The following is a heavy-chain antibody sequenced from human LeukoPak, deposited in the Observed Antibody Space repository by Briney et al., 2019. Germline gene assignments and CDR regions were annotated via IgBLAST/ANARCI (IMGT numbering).Heavy chain of an antibody. D-gene: IGHD2-8*01. CDR3: ARAPNNIVLMVYLDY. V-gene: IGHV3-64*01. J-gene: IGHJ4*02. Sequence: GGSLRLSCAASGFTFSSYAMHWVRQAPGKGLEYVSAISSNGGSTYYANSVKGRFTISRDNSKNTLYLQMSSLRAEDMAVYYCARAPNNIVLMVYLDYWGQGTLVTVSS. CDR2: ISSNGGST. CDR1: GFTFSSYA.